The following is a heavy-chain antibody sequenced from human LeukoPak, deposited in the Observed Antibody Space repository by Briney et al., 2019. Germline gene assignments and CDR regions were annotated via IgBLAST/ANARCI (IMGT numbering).Heavy chain of an antibody. Sequence: SETLSLTCAVYGASFTDYYWSWIRHSPTKGLEWIGEVNHSGSAKYNPSLKRRVTISAYKSKNQFFLRLSPVAAADSGVYYCARERASNNHDNWFDPWGQGTLVTVSS. V-gene: IGHV4-34*01. J-gene: IGHJ5*02. CDR1: GASFTDYY. CDR2: VNHSGSA. CDR3: ARERASNNHDNWFDP.